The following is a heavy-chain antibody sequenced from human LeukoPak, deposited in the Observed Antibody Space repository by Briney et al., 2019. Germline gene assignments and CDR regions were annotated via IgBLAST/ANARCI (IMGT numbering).Heavy chain of an antibody. J-gene: IGHJ4*02. CDR2: INHSGST. V-gene: IGHV4-34*01. CDR1: GGSFSGYY. Sequence: SETLSLTCAVYGGSFSGYYWSWIRQPPGKGLEWIGEINHSGSTNYNPSLKSRVTISVDTSKNQFSLKLSSVTAADTAVYYCARLRKYYDFWSGYYFDYWGQGTLVTVSS. CDR3: ARLRKYYDFWSGYYFDY. D-gene: IGHD3-3*01.